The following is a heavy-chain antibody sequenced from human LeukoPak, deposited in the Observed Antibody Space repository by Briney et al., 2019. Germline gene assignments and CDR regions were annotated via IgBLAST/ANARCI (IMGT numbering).Heavy chain of an antibody. CDR3: ASAPRQASIGGLDY. Sequence: PSETLSLTCTVSGGSISRSSYYWGWIRQPPGKGLEWIGSIYYSGSTYYNPSLKSRVTVSVDTSKNHFSLNLRSVTAADTALYYRASAPRQASIGGLDYWGQGTLVTVSS. J-gene: IGHJ4*02. D-gene: IGHD3-16*01. V-gene: IGHV4-39*02. CDR2: IYYSGST. CDR1: GGSISRSSYY.